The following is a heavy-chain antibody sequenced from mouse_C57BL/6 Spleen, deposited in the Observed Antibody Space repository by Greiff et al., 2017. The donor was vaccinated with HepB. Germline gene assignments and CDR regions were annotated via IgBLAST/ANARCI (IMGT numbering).Heavy chain of an antibody. CDR2: INPYNGGT. CDR3: ARQPGSSYAMDY. V-gene: IGHV1-19*01. Sequence: EVKLQQSGPVLVKPGASVKMSCKASGYTFTDYYMNWVKQSHGKSLEWIGVINPYNGGTSYNQKFKGKATLTVDKSSSTAYMELNSLTSEDSAVYYCARQPGSSYAMDYWGQGTSVTVSS. D-gene: IGHD1-1*01. J-gene: IGHJ4*01. CDR1: GYTFTDYY.